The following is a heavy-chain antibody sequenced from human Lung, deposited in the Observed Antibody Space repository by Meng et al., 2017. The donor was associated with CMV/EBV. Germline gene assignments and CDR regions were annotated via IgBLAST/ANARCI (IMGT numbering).Heavy chain of an antibody. CDR2: INHSGST. V-gene: IGHV4-34*01. J-gene: IGHJ4*02. Sequence: QVQLQQWGAGLLKPSETLSLTCAVHGGSFSGYYWSWIRQPPGKGLEWSGEINHSGSTNYNPSLKSRVTISVDTSKNQFSLKLSSVTAADTAVYYCARASARVAAAGRRDLRYWGQGTLVTVSS. D-gene: IGHD6-13*01. CDR3: ARASARVAAAGRRDLRY. CDR1: GGSFSGYY.